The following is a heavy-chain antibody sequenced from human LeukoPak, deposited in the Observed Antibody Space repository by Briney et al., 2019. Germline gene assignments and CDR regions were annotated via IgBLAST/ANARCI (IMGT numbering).Heavy chain of an antibody. Sequence: RGWSVGLSCAASGFDFNPYSMNWVRQAPGKGLEWVSYISSGSSTIYYADSVKGRFTISRDNAKNSLYLQMNSLRDEDTAVYYCASLRGLFDYWGRGTLVTVSS. J-gene: IGHJ4*02. V-gene: IGHV3-48*02. D-gene: IGHD1-26*01. CDR3: ASLRGLFDY. CDR1: GFDFNPYS. CDR2: ISSGSSTI.